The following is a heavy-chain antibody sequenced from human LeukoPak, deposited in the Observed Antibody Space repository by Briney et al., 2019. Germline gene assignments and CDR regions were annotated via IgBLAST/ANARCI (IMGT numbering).Heavy chain of an antibody. CDR2: IRYDGSNK. V-gene: IGHV3-30*02. D-gene: IGHD4-23*01. CDR3: AKDRMAGTITNYGGNSGYYYYYYMDV. J-gene: IGHJ6*03. Sequence: PGGSLRLSCAASGFTFSSYGMHWVRQAPGKGLEWVAFIRYDGSNKYYADSVKGRFTISRDNSKNTLYLQMNSLRAEDTAVYYCAKDRMAGTITNYGGNSGYYYYYYMDVWGKGTTVTISS. CDR1: GFTFSSYG.